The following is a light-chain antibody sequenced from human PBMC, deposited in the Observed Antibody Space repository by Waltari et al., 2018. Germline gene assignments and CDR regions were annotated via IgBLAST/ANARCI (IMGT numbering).Light chain of an antibody. CDR3: QQYNTWPRT. V-gene: IGKV3-15*01. J-gene: IGKJ1*01. Sequence: EILMTQSPVTLSVSPGERATVSCRASQSVKSDIAWYQQKPGQRPRLLSYGASTKATDIPARFSGSGSGTEFTLTISSMQSDDFALYYCQQYNTWPRTFGQGTKVEIK. CDR2: GAS. CDR1: QSVKSD.